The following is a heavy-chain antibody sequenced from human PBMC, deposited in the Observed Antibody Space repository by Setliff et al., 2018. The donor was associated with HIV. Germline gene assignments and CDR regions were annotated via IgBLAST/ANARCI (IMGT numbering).Heavy chain of an antibody. D-gene: IGHD1-26*01. CDR1: GGSFSGYY. Sequence: SETLSLTCAVYGGSFSGYYWTWIRQPPGMGLEWIGEISQSGSTNYNASPKSRVTMSVDASQRQFSLNLTSVTAADTAVYYCARGSWVGATTPTDYWGRGKLVTVSS. V-gene: IGHV4-34*01. J-gene: IGHJ4*02. CDR2: ISQSGST. CDR3: ARGSWVGATTPTDY.